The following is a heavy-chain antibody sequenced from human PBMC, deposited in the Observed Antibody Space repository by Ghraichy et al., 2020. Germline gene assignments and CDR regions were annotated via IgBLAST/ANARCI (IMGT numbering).Heavy chain of an antibody. Sequence: LSLTCAASGFTFSGYAMSWVRQAPGKGLEWVSAISGSGGSTYFADSVKGRFTISRDNSKNTLYLQMNSLRAEDTAVYYCAKDRARIVTTPFDYWGQGTLVTVSS. J-gene: IGHJ4*02. CDR1: GFTFSGYA. CDR2: ISGSGGST. CDR3: AKDRARIVTTPFDY. D-gene: IGHD5-12*01. V-gene: IGHV3-23*01.